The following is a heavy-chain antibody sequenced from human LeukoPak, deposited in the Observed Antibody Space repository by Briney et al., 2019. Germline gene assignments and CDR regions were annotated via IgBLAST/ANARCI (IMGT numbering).Heavy chain of an antibody. D-gene: IGHD3-3*01. J-gene: IGHJ5*02. CDR3: ARGRYDFWSGYYSWFDP. CDR2: IYHSGST. Sequence: SETLSLTCAVSGGSIKSNNWWSWVRQPPGKGLEWIGEIYHSGSTNYNPSLESRVTVSVDKSKNQFSLDLSSVTAADTAVYYCARGRYDFWSGYYSWFDPWGQGTLVTVSS. V-gene: IGHV4-4*02. CDR1: GGSIKSNNW.